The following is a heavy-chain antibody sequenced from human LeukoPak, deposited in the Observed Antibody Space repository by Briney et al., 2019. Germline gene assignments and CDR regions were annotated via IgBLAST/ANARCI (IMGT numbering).Heavy chain of an antibody. CDR2: ISSIGSAI. Sequence: QPGGSLRLSCAASGFTFSSYEMNWVRQAPGKGLEWVSYISSIGSAIYYADSVKGRFTISRDNAKNSLYLQMNSLRAEDTAVYYCARDKPSGSYFGSVFDYCGQGTLVTVSS. CDR3: ARDKPSGSYFGSVFDY. J-gene: IGHJ4*02. V-gene: IGHV3-48*03. CDR1: GFTFSSYE. D-gene: IGHD1-26*01.